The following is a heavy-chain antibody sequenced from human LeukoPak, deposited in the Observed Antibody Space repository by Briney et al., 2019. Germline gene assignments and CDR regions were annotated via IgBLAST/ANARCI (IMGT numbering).Heavy chain of an antibody. J-gene: IGHJ4*02. V-gene: IGHV1-18*01. Sequence: ASVKVSXKASGYTFTNYGISWVRQAPGQGLEWMGWISAYNGNTNYAQKLQGRVTMTTDTSTSTAYMELRSLRSDDTVVYYCARDSWTTVTTFDYWGQGTLVTVSS. CDR2: ISAYNGNT. D-gene: IGHD4-17*01. CDR3: ARDSWTTVTTFDY. CDR1: GYTFTNYG.